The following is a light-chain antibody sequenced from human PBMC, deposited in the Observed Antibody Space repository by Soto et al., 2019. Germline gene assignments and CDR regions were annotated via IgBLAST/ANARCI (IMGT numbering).Light chain of an antibody. V-gene: IGKV1-5*01. CDR2: DAS. Sequence: DIQMPKSPSTVSGSVPDIVSITYRASQSISVWLAWYQQKPGKAPKLLIYDASSLESGVPSKFSGSGSGTEFTLTIGSLQPADCATYYCQHYNSYSRTFGQGTKVDIK. CDR1: QSISVW. J-gene: IGKJ1*01. CDR3: QHYNSYSRT.